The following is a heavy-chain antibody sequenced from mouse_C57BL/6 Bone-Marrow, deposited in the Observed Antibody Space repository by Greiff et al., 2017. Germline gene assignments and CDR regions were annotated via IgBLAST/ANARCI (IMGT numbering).Heavy chain of an antibody. V-gene: IGHV5-4*01. CDR1: GFTFSSYA. CDR2: ISDGGSYT. CDR3: ARDCGGKDYFDY. Sequence: EVMLVESGGGLVKPGGSLKLSCAASGFTFSSYAMSWVRQTPEKRLEWVATISDGGSYTYYPDNVKGRFTISRDNANNNLYLQMRHLQSEDTDMCYCARDCGGKDYFDYWGQGTTLTVSS. J-gene: IGHJ2*01.